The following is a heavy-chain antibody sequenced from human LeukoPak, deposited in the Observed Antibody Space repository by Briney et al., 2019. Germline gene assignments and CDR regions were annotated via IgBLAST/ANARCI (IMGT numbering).Heavy chain of an antibody. J-gene: IGHJ5*02. V-gene: IGHV3-64*01. D-gene: IGHD6-13*01. CDR2: ISSNGGST. CDR1: GFTFSSYA. Sequence: GGSLRLSCAASGFTFSSYAMHWVRQAPGKGLEYVSAISSNGGSTYYANSVKGRFTISRDNSKKTLYLQRGSLRAEDMAVYYCARGSSSLYKNWFDPWGQGTLVTVSS. CDR3: ARGSSSLYKNWFDP.